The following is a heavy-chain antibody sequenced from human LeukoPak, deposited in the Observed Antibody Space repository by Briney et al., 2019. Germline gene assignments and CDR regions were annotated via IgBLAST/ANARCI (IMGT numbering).Heavy chain of an antibody. CDR3: ARDKVMGATYFDY. Sequence: PGGSLRLSCAASGFTFSSYWMSWVRQVPGKGLEWVANTKQDGSEKYYVDSVKGRFTISRDNARNSLYLQMDGPRAEDTALYYCARDKVMGATYFDYWGQGTLVTASS. CDR1: GFTFSSYW. D-gene: IGHD1-26*01. V-gene: IGHV3-7*01. CDR2: TKQDGSEK. J-gene: IGHJ4*02.